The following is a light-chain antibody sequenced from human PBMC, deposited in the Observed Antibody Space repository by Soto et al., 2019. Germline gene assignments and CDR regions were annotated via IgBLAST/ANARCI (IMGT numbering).Light chain of an antibody. CDR1: SSNIGSNT. CDR2: SNN. J-gene: IGLJ3*02. Sequence: QSVLTQPPSASGTPGQRVTISCSGSSSNIGSNTVNWYQQLPGTAPKLLIDSNNQRPSGVPDRFSGSTSGTSASLAISGLQSEDEDDYYCSACTDILQEVFGGGTKLTVL. CDR3: SACTDILQEV. V-gene: IGLV1-44*01.